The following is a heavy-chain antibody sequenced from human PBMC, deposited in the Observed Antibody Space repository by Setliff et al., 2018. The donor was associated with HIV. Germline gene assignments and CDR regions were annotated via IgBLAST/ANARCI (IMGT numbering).Heavy chain of an antibody. CDR1: GLPFYNYW. CDR2: ISGSGSTI. Sequence: GGSLRLSCVASGLPFYNYWMTWLRQAPGKGLEWVSSISGSGSTIYYADSVKGRFTISRDNAKNSLYLQMNTLRAEDTAVYYCARFDDSNGFDYWGQGTLVTVSS. J-gene: IGHJ4*02. V-gene: IGHV3-48*03. CDR3: ARFDDSNGFDY. D-gene: IGHD3-22*01.